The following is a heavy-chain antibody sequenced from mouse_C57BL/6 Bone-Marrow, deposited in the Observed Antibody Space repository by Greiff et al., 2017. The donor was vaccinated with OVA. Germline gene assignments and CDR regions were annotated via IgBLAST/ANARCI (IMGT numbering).Heavy chain of an antibody. V-gene: IGHV5-6*01. CDR3: ARPRDYFDY. CDR2: ISSGGSYT. J-gene: IGHJ2*01. CDR1: GFTFSSYG. Sequence: EVQLVESGGDLVKPGGSLKLSCAASGFTFSSYGMSWVRQTPDKRLEWVATISSGGSYTYYPDSVKGRFTISRDNAKNTLYLQMSSLKSEDTAMYYCARPRDYFDYWGQGTTLTVSS.